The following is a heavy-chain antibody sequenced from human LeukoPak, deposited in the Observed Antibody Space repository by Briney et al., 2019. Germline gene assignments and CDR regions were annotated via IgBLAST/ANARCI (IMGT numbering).Heavy chain of an antibody. D-gene: IGHD3-3*01. CDR2: IYYSGST. V-gene: IGHV4-39*07. CDR3: ARRNPHFGVGKGFDY. Sequence: PSETLSLTCTVSGGSISSSSYYWGWIRQPPGKGLEWIGSIYYSGSTYYNPSLKSRVTISVDTSKNQFSLKLSSVTAADTAVYYCARRNPHFGVGKGFDYWGQGTLVTVSS. CDR1: GGSISSSSYY. J-gene: IGHJ4*02.